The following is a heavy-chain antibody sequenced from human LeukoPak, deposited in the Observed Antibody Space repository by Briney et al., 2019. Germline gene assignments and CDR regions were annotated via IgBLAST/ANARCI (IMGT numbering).Heavy chain of an antibody. CDR3: AKAGGEAATHYYYGMDV. CDR1: GFTFSSYG. CDR2: ISYDGSNK. D-gene: IGHD2-15*01. Sequence: GGSLRLSCAASGFTFSSYGMHWVRQAPGKGLEWVAVISYDGSNKYCADSVKGRFTISRDNSKNTLYLQMNSLRAEDTAVYYCAKAGGEAATHYYYGMDVWGQGPTVTVSS. V-gene: IGHV3-30*18. J-gene: IGHJ6*02.